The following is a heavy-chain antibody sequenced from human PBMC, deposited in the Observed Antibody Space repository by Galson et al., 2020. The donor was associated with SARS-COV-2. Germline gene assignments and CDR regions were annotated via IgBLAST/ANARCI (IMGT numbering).Heavy chain of an antibody. CDR3: AMSLITIFGVVIPDYYGMDV. CDR2: INTNTGNP. D-gene: IGHD3-3*01. CDR1: GYTFTSYA. J-gene: IGHJ6*02. V-gene: IGHV7-4-1*02. Sequence: ASVKVSCKASGYTFTSYAMNWVRQAPGQGLEWMGWINTNTGNPTYAQGFTGRFVFSLDTSVSTAYLQISSLKAEDTAVYYCAMSLITIFGVVIPDYYGMDVWGQGTTVTVSS.